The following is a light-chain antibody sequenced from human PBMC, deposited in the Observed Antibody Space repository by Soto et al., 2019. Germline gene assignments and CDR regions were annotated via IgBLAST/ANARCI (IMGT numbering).Light chain of an antibody. CDR2: ENN. V-gene: IGLV1-51*02. J-gene: IGLJ3*02. CDR1: SSNIGNNY. Sequence: QAVVTQPPSVSAAPGQKVTISCSGSSSNIGNNYVSWYQQLPGTAPKLLIYENNKRPSGIPDRFSGSKSGTSATLGITGLQTGDEADYYCGTWDSSLSAPGVFGGGTKVTVL. CDR3: GTWDSSLSAPGV.